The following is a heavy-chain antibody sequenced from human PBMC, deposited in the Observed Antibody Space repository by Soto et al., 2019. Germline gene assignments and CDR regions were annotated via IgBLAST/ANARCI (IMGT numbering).Heavy chain of an antibody. CDR1: GYTFTGYY. CDR2: INPNSGGT. J-gene: IGHJ6*02. D-gene: IGHD3-3*01. V-gene: IGHV1-2*04. Sequence: ASVKVSCKASGYTFTGYYMHWVRQAPGQGLEWMGWINPNSGGTNYAQKFQGWVTMTRDTSISTAYMELSRLRSDDTAVYYCARGRRITIFGVVIMSPEGYYYGMDVWGQGTTVTVSS. CDR3: ARGRRITIFGVVIMSPEGYYYGMDV.